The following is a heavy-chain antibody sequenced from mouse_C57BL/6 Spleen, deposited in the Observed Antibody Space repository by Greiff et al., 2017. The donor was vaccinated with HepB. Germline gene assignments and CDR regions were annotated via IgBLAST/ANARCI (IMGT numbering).Heavy chain of an antibody. V-gene: IGHV1-26*01. CDR1: GYTFTDYY. Sequence: VQLQQSGPELVKPGASVKISCKASGYTFTDYYMNWVKQSHGKSLEWIGDINPNNGGTSYNQKFKGKATLTVDKSSSTAYMELRSLTSEDSAVYYCAITGTGYAMDYWGQGTSVTVSS. J-gene: IGHJ4*01. CDR2: INPNNGGT. D-gene: IGHD4-1*01. CDR3: AITGTGYAMDY.